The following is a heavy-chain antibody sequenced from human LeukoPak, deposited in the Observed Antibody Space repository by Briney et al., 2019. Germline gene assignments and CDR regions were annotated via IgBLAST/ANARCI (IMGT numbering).Heavy chain of an antibody. CDR1: GYTFTYYV. J-gene: IGHJ3*02. CDR2: INPGGGTT. D-gene: IGHD6-13*01. V-gene: IGHV1-46*01. Sequence: GASVKVSCKTSGYTFTYYVISWVRQAPGQGLEWMGVINPGGGTTSYAQKFQGRVSMTRDMSTSTVYMELSSLRSEDTAVYYCARIHWSSSSDDAFDIWGQGTMVTVSS. CDR3: ARIHWSSSSDDAFDI.